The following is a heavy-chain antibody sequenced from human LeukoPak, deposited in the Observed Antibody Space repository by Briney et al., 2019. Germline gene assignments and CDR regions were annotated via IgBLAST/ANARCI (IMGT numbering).Heavy chain of an antibody. D-gene: IGHD3-10*01. CDR3: ARVRGLWFGESAYYYYMDV. Sequence: SETLSLTCAVYGGSFSGYYWSWIRQPPGKGLEWIGEINHSGSTNYNPSLKSRVTISVDTSKNQFSLKLSSVTAADTAVYYCARVRGLWFGESAYYYYMDVWGKGTTVTVSS. J-gene: IGHJ6*03. CDR2: INHSGST. CDR1: GGSFSGYY. V-gene: IGHV4-34*01.